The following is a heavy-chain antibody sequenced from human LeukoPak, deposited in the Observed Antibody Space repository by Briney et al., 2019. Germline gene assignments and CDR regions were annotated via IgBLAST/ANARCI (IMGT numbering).Heavy chain of an antibody. CDR3: ARDKVWFGELLSLYYYGMDV. CDR1: GYTFTSYG. V-gene: IGHV1-18*01. Sequence: ASVKASRKASGYTFTSYGISWVRQAPGQGLEWMGWISAHNGNTNYAQKLQGRVTMTTDTSTSTAYMELRSLRSDDTAVYYCARDKVWFGELLSLYYYGMDVWGQGTTVTVSS. D-gene: IGHD3-10*01. CDR2: ISAHNGNT. J-gene: IGHJ6*02.